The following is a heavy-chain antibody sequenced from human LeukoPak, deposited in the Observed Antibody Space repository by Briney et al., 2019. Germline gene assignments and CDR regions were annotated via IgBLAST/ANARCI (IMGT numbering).Heavy chain of an antibody. CDR1: GFTFSSYS. CDR2: ISSSSSYI. J-gene: IGHJ4*02. D-gene: IGHD5-12*01. V-gene: IGHV3-21*01. CDR3: ARDYEIY. Sequence: GGSLRLSCAASGFTFSSYSMNWVRQAPGKGLEWVSSISSSSSYIYYGDSVKGRFTISRDNAKDSLYLQMNSLRAEDTAVYYCARDYEIYWGQGTLATVSS.